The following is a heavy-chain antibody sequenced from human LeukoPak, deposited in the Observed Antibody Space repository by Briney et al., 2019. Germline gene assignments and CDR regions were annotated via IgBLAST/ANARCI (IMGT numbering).Heavy chain of an antibody. J-gene: IGHJ4*02. D-gene: IGHD6-19*01. Sequence: GGPLRLSCTASGFTFGDYAMSWFRQAPGKGPEWVGFIRSKAYGGTTEYAASVKGRFTISRDDSKSIAYLQMNSLKTEDTAVYYCTRDSGYSSGWYVDYFDYWGQGTLVTVSS. CDR1: GFTFGDYA. CDR2: IRSKAYGGTT. V-gene: IGHV3-49*03. CDR3: TRDSGYSSGWYVDYFDY.